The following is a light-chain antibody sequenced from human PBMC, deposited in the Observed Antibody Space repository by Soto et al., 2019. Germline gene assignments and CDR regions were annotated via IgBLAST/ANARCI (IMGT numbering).Light chain of an antibody. V-gene: IGLV2-14*01. CDR3: CSYTDSSTLVI. J-gene: IGLJ2*01. CDR2: DVI. Sequence: QSALTQPASVSGSPGQSISITCTGTSSDVGGYDYVSWYQQHPSKAPKLMIYDVIHRPSGVSDRFSGSKSANTASLTISGLQADDEADYYCCSYTDSSTLVIFGGGTKLTVL. CDR1: SSDVGGYDY.